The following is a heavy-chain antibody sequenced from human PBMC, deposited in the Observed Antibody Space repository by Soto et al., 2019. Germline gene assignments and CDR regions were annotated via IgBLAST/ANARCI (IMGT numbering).Heavy chain of an antibody. D-gene: IGHD2-8*02. CDR1: GGSISSGDYY. CDR3: ARVVVYAIRAGWFDP. V-gene: IGHV4-30-4*01. Sequence: SETLSLTCTVSGGSISSGDYYWSWIRQPPGKGLEWIGYIYYSGSTYYNPSLKSRVTISVDTSKNQFSLKLSSVTAADTAVYYCARVVVYAIRAGWFDPWGQGTLVTVSS. CDR2: IYYSGST. J-gene: IGHJ5*02.